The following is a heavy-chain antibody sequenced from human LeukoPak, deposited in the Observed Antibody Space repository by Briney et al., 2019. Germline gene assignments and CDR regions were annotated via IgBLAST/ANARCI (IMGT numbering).Heavy chain of an antibody. Sequence: SVKVSCKASGGTFSSYAISWVRQAPGQGLEWMGGIIPIFGTANYAQKFQGRVTITTDESTSTAYMGLSSLRSEDTAVYYCARIRGRKYSSGWTNFDYWSQGTLVTVSS. CDR1: GGTFSSYA. CDR2: IIPIFGTA. V-gene: IGHV1-69*05. D-gene: IGHD6-19*01. J-gene: IGHJ4*02. CDR3: ARIRGRKYSSGWTNFDY.